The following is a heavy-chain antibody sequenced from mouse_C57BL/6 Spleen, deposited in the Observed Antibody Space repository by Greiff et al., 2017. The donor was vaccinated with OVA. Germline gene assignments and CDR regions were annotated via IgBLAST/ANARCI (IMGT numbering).Heavy chain of an antibody. D-gene: IGHD4-1*01. CDR2: IDPSDSYT. Sequence: VQLQQPGAELVKPGASVKLSCKASGYTFTSYWMQWVKQRPGQGLEWIGEIDPSDSYTNYNQKFKGKATLTVDTSSSTAYMQLSSLTSEDSAVYYCARRDWDSVDYWGQGTTLTVSS. J-gene: IGHJ2*01. CDR3: ARRDWDSVDY. V-gene: IGHV1-50*01. CDR1: GYTFTSYW.